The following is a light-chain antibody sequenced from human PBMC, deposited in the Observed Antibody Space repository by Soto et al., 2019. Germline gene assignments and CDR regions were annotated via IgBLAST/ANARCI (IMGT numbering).Light chain of an antibody. CDR1: QSIDSK. V-gene: IGKV3-15*01. Sequence: IVMPQAPATLSVSPGERGTLSCRAGQSIDSKLAWYQQRPGQAPRLLIYAASTRATGIPARFSGSGSGTEFTLTISGLQSEDFGVYYCQQYKSWRTFGQGTNVEIK. CDR2: AAS. CDR3: QQYKSWRT. J-gene: IGKJ1*01.